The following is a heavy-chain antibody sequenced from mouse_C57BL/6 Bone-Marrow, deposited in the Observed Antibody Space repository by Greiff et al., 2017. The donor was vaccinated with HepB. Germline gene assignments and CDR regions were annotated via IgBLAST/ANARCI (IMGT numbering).Heavy chain of an antibody. CDR1: GYSITSGYY. Sequence: ESGPGLVKPSHSLSLTCSVTGYSITSGYYWNWIRQFPGNKLEWMGYISYDGSNNYNPSLKNRISITRDTSKNQLFLKLNSVTTEDTATYYCARRYGAYWGQGTLVTVSA. CDR2: ISYDGSN. V-gene: IGHV3-6*01. D-gene: IGHD1-1*02. CDR3: ARRYGAY. J-gene: IGHJ3*01.